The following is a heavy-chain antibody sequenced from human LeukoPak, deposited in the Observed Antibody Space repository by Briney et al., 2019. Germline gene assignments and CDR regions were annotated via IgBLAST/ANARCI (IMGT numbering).Heavy chain of an antibody. D-gene: IGHD3-3*01. CDR3: ARDYLAWVIDD. V-gene: IGHV1-18*01. Sequence: GSLKVSCKASGYTFTRYGISWVRQAPGQGLEWMGWISAYNGNTNNAQKLQDRVTLTTDTSTSTAYMELRSLRSAETAVYYCARDYLAWVIDDWGQGTLVTVSS. CDR2: ISAYNGNT. J-gene: IGHJ4*02. CDR1: GYTFTRYG.